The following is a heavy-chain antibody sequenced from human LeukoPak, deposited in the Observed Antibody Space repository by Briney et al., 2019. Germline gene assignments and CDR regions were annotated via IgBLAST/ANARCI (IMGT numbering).Heavy chain of an antibody. CDR2: ISAYNGNT. CDR1: GYTFTSYG. CDR3: ATEARELPYYYYYMDV. D-gene: IGHD1-26*01. J-gene: IGHJ6*03. Sequence: ASVKVSCKASGYTFTSYGISWVRQAPGQGLEWMGWISAYNGNTNYAQKLQGRVTMTTDTSTSTAYMELRSLRSDDTAVYYCATEARELPYYYYYMDVWGKGTTVTVSS. V-gene: IGHV1-18*01.